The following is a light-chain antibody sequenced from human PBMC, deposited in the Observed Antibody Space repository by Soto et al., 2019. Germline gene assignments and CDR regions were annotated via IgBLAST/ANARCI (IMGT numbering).Light chain of an antibody. Sequence: DIQLTQSPSTLSASVGDRVTITCRASQSISYWVAWYQQKAGKAPKLLIYTASNLNSGVPSRFSGSGSGTEFTLTTSSLQADDFATYHCEQYDGYSGLTFGGGTKVEIK. J-gene: IGKJ4*01. CDR1: QSISYW. CDR2: TAS. CDR3: EQYDGYSGLT. V-gene: IGKV1-5*03.